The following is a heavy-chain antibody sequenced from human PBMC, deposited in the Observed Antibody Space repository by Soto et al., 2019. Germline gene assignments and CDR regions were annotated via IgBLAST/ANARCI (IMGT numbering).Heavy chain of an antibody. CDR1: GGSISSYY. J-gene: IGHJ4*02. V-gene: IGHV4-59*01. D-gene: IGHD4-4*01. CDR3: ARELGISNYYFDY. CDR2: IYYSGST. Sequence: TLSLTCTVSGGSISSYYWSWIRQPPGKGLEWIGYIYYSGSTNYNPSLKSRVTISVDTSKNQFSLKLSSVTAADTAVYYCARELGISNYYFDYWGQGTLVTVSS.